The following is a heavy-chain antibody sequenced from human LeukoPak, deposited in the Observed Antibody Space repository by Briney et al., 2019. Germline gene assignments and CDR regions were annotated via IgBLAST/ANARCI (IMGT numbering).Heavy chain of an antibody. CDR3: VRALMATSDH. Sequence: GGSLRLSCAASGFTFSKDWMHWVRQALGKGLVWVSRMNCDGSTTNYADSVKGRFTISRDNSKNTLYLQMNSLRAEDTAVYYCVRALMATSDHWGQGSLVTASS. J-gene: IGHJ4*02. V-gene: IGHV3-74*01. CDR2: MNCDGSTT. D-gene: IGHD5-24*01. CDR1: GFTFSKDW.